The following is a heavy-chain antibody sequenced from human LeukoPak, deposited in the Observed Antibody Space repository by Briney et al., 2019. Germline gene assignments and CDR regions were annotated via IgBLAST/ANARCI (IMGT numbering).Heavy chain of an antibody. CDR2: IYYSGST. J-gene: IGHJ4*02. CDR1: GGSISSYY. CDR3: ARRLMYYFDY. Sequence: PSETLSLTCTVSGGSISSYYWSWIRQPPGKGLEWIGYIYYSGSTNYNPSLKSRVTISVDTSKNQFSLKLSSVTAADTAVYYCARRLMYYFDYWGQGTLVTVSS. D-gene: IGHD2-8*01. V-gene: IGHV4-59*12.